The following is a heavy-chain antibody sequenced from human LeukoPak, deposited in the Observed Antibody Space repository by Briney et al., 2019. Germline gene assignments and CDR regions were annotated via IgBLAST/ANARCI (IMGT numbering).Heavy chain of an antibody. J-gene: IGHJ3*02. D-gene: IGHD3-22*01. CDR2: IYSGGST. V-gene: IGHV3-53*01. CDR1: GFTVSSYY. CDR3: AKEGDSSGYCDAFDI. Sequence: TGGSLRLSCAASGFTVSSYYMSWVRQAPGKGLEWVSVIYSGGSTYYADSVKGRFTISRDNSKNTLYLQMNSLRAEDTAVYYCAKEGDSSGYCDAFDIWGQGTMVTVSS.